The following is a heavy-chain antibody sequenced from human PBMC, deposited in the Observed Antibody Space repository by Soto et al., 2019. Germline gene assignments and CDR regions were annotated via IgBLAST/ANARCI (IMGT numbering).Heavy chain of an antibody. Sequence: PSETLSLTCTVSGGSISSYYWSWIRQPPGKGLEWIGYIYYSGSTNYNPSLKSRVTISVDTSKNQFSLKLSSVTAADTAVYYCAKEGINYGMDVWGQGTTVTVSS. CDR1: GGSISSYY. D-gene: IGHD2-15*01. CDR3: AKEGINYGMDV. CDR2: IYYSGST. V-gene: IGHV4-59*01. J-gene: IGHJ6*02.